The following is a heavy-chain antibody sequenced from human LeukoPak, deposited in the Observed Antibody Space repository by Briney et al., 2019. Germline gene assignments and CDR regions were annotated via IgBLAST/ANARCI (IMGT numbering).Heavy chain of an antibody. V-gene: IGHV3-9*01. J-gene: IGHJ4*02. CDR2: IRWNSGSI. CDR3: ARGSAANGLDY. Sequence: GGSLRLSCAASGFTFDDYAMRWVRQAPGKGLEWVSGIRWNSGSIGYADSVKGRFTISRDNAKNSLYLQMNSLRAEDTAVYYCARGSAANGLDYWGQGTLVTVSS. CDR1: GFTFDDYA. D-gene: IGHD6-25*01.